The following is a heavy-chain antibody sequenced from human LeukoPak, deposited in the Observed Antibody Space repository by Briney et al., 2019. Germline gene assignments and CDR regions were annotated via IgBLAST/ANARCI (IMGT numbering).Heavy chain of an antibody. CDR2: ISGSGGGT. CDR3: AKAPGRYSNNPEYFQH. J-gene: IGHJ1*01. Sequence: PGGSLRLSCAASGFTFSSYAMSWVRQAPGKGLEWVSAISGSGGGTYYADSVKGRFTISRDNSKNTLYLQMNSLRAEDTAVYYCAKAPGRYSNNPEYFQHWGQGTLVTVSS. D-gene: IGHD6-13*01. CDR1: GFTFSSYA. V-gene: IGHV3-23*01.